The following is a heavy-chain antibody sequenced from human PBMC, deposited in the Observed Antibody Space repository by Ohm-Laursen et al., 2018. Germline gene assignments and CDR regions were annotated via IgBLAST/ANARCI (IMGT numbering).Heavy chain of an antibody. CDR1: GGSISSYY. CDR2: IYYSGST. D-gene: IGHD1-26*01. CDR3: ARGVSGSYYVWAN. Sequence: SETLSLTCTVSGGSISSYYWTWIRQPPGKGLEWIGYIYYSGSTNYSPSLKSRVTISVDTSKNQFSLKLSSVTAADTAVYYCARGVSGSYYVWANWGQGTLVTVSS. J-gene: IGHJ4*02. V-gene: IGHV4-59*01.